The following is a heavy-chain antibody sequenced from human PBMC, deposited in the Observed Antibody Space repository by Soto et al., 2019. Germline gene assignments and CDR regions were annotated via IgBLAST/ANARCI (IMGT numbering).Heavy chain of an antibody. V-gene: IGHV1-18*01. J-gene: IGHJ6*02. CDR1: SYG. CDR2: ISAYNGNT. Sequence: SYGISWVRQAPGQGLEWMGWISAYNGNTNYAQKLQGRVTMTTDTSTSTAYMELRSLRSDDTAVYYCARGPMVRGVKYYYGMDVWGQGT. CDR3: ARGPMVRGVKYYYGMDV. D-gene: IGHD3-10*01.